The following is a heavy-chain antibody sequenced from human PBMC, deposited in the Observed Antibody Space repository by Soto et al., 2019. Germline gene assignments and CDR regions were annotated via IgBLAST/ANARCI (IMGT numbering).Heavy chain of an antibody. V-gene: IGHV3-21*01. J-gene: IGHJ4*02. D-gene: IGHD5-12*01. CDR2: TSSSGSYI. Sequence: EVQLVESGGGLVKPGGSLRVSCAASGFTFSSYSMNWVRQAPGKGLEWVSCTSSSGSYIYYADSVKGRFTISRDNAKNSLYLQMNSLRAEDTAVYYCARDFRDGYYFDYWGQGTLVTVSS. CDR1: GFTFSSYS. CDR3: ARDFRDGYYFDY.